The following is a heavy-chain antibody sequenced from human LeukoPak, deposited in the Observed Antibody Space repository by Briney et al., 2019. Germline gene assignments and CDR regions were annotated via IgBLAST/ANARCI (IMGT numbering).Heavy chain of an antibody. Sequence: SETLSLTCTVSGGSISSYYWSWIRQPPGKGLEWIGYIYDSGSTNYNPSLKSRVTISVDTSKNQFSLKLSSVTAADTAVYYCARVGGTNYYYYGMDVWGQGTTVTISS. V-gene: IGHV4-59*01. CDR1: GGSISSYY. J-gene: IGHJ6*02. CDR3: ARVGGTNYYYYGMDV. CDR2: IYDSGST. D-gene: IGHD1-1*01.